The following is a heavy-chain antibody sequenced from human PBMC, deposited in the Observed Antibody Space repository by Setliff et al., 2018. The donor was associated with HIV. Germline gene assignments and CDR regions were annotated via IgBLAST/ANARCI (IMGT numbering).Heavy chain of an antibody. D-gene: IGHD3-22*01. Sequence: SETLSLTCTVSGGSITSGNYFWSWIRQPAGKGLEGIGHMYTDGSTNYNPSFKSRVTISVDTSKNQFSLRLNSVTAADTAVYYCASDISVFYDNDGYEYFDLWGRGTLVTVSS. CDR2: MYTDGST. J-gene: IGHJ2*01. CDR3: ASDISVFYDNDGYEYFDL. V-gene: IGHV4-61*09. CDR1: GGSITSGNYF.